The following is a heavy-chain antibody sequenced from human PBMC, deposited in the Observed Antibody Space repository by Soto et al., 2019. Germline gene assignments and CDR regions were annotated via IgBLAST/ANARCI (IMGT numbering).Heavy chain of an antibody. CDR3: ARCYDYIWGSYRPKIGYYFDY. J-gene: IGHJ4*02. V-gene: IGHV4-34*01. CDR1: GGSFSGYY. CDR2: INHSGST. Sequence: SETLSLTCAVYGGSFSGYYWSWIRQPPGKGLEWIGEINHSGSTNYNPSLKSRVTISVDTSKNQFSLKLSSVTAADTAVYYCARCYDYIWGSYRPKIGYYFDYWGQGTLVTVSS. D-gene: IGHD3-16*02.